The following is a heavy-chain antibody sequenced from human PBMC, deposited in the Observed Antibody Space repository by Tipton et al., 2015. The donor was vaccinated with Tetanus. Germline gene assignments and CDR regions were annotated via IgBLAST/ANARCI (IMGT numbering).Heavy chain of an antibody. V-gene: IGHV4-59*13. D-gene: IGHD3-16*01. Sequence: LRLSCTVSGGSLSSSHWAWIRQPPGKGLEWIGKITYSRTTNYNSPLKSRVTMSRDPSTSQFPLSLTSATAADTAVYYCATVGAGLRRRGGPPDSWGQGTMVTVSS. J-gene: IGHJ3*01. CDR1: GGSLSSSH. CDR3: ATVGAGLRRRGGPPDS. CDR2: ITYSRTT.